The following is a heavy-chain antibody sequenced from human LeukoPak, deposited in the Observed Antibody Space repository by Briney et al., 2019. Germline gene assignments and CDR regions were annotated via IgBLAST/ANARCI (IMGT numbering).Heavy chain of an antibody. J-gene: IGHJ4*02. CDR3: ARVYTRGSSSSGIDY. V-gene: IGHV1-2*02. CDR2: INPNSGGT. D-gene: IGHD6-6*01. Sequence: ASVKVSCKASGYTFTGYDMHWVRQAPGQGPEWMGWINPNSGGTNYAEKFQGRVTMTRDTSISTAYMELSRLRSDDTAVYYCARVYTRGSSSSGIDYWGQGTLVTVSS. CDR1: GYTFTGYD.